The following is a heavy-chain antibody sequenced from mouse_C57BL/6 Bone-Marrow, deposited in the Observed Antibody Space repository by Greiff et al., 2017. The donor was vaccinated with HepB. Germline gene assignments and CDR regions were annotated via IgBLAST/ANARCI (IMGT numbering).Heavy chain of an antibody. CDR1: GYTSTDYE. Sequence: QVQLQQSGAELVRPGASVTLSCKASGYTSTDYEMHWVKQTPVHGLEWIGAIDPETGGTAYNQKFKGKAILTADKSSSTAYMELRSLTSEDSAVYYCTRGYYGLFDYWGQGTTLTVSS. V-gene: IGHV1-15*01. CDR2: IDPETGGT. J-gene: IGHJ2*01. D-gene: IGHD1-1*01. CDR3: TRGYYGLFDY.